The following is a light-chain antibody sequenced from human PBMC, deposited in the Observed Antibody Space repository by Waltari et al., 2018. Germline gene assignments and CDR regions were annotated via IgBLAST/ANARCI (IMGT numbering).Light chain of an antibody. CDR1: QSISSY. V-gene: IGKV1-39*01. CDR3: QQGYSTPYT. Sequence: DIQMTQSPSSLSASVGDRVTITCRASQSISSYLNWYQQKPGKAPALLIYGTSSLQSGAPSRFSSSGSGTDFTLTISSLQSEDVATYYCQQGYSTPYTFGQGTKLEIK. CDR2: GTS. J-gene: IGKJ2*01.